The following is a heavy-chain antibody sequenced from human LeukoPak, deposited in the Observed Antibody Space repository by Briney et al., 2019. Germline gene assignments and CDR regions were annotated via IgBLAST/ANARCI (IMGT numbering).Heavy chain of an antibody. CDR1: GFTFSTYW. CDR3: ARDISALDF. V-gene: IGHV3-7*01. Sequence: GGSLRLSXAPSGFTFSTYWMSWVRQAPGKGLEWVANIKQDGSQKYYVDSVRGRFTISRDNAKNSLYLQINSLRAEDTAVYYCARDISALDFWGQGTMVTVSS. CDR2: IKQDGSQK. D-gene: IGHD2/OR15-2a*01. J-gene: IGHJ3*01.